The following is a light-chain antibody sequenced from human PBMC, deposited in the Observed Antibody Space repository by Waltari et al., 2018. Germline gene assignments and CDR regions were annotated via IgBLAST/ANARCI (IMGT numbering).Light chain of an antibody. J-gene: IGLJ1*01. Sequence: QSALTQPASVSGSPGQSITISCTGSSSAVGRYNYVTWYQQHPGKAPKVLIYDFSKWPSGGSMRVVVSESCKTASMTSSGLPAEDEADYYGTSDASIGTYVFGTGTKVTV. V-gene: IGLV2-14*01. CDR1: SSAVGRYNY. CDR2: DFS. CDR3: TSDASIGTYV.